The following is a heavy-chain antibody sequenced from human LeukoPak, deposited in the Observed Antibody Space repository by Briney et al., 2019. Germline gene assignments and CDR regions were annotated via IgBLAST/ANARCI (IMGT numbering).Heavy chain of an antibody. CDR1: GFSFSSYA. J-gene: IGHJ3*02. CDR2: IWYDGSNK. D-gene: IGHD1-20*01. Sequence: GGSLRLSCAASGFSFSSYAMHWVRQAPGKGLEWVSAIWYDGSNKFYAYSVKGRFTISRDNSKNTLYLQMNSLRAEDTAVYYCARDQITGSKGDAFDIWGQGTMVTVSS. CDR3: ARDQITGSKGDAFDI. V-gene: IGHV3-33*01.